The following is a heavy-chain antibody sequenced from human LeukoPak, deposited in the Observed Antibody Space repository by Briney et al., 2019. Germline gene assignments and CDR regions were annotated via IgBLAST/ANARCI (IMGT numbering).Heavy chain of an antibody. Sequence: GGSLRLSCAASGFTFSTYWMNWVRQAPGKGLEWVANIKEDGSEKYYVDSVKGRFTISGDNVKKSLYLQMSSLRAEDTAVYYCARDPSSLRDSYDYWGQGTLVTVSS. V-gene: IGHV3-7*01. CDR3: ARDPSSLRDSYDY. D-gene: IGHD6-6*01. CDR1: GFTFSTYW. CDR2: IKEDGSEK. J-gene: IGHJ4*02.